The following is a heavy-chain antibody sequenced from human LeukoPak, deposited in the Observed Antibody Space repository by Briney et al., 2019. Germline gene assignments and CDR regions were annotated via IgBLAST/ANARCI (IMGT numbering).Heavy chain of an antibody. CDR1: GYTFTSYA. V-gene: IGHV1-3*01. CDR3: ARDGIAVAGTDTGDY. Sequence: ASVKVSCKASGYTFTSYAMHWVRQAPGQRLEWMGWINAGNGNTKYSQKFQGRVTITRDTSASTAYMELSSLRSEDTAVYYCARDGIAVAGTDTGDYWGQGTLVTVSS. J-gene: IGHJ4*02. CDR2: INAGNGNT. D-gene: IGHD6-19*01.